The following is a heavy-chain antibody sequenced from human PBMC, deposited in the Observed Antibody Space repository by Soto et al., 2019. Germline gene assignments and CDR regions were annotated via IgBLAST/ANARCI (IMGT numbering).Heavy chain of an antibody. CDR1: GFTFSSYA. J-gene: IGHJ6*02. CDR2: ISSNGGST. V-gene: IGHV3-64D*08. Sequence: GGSLRLSWSASGFTFSSYAMHLVRQAQGKGLEYVSAISSNGGSTYYADSVKGRFTISRDNSKNTLYLQMSSLRAEDTAVYYCVVSGKSGYYYGMDVWGQGTTVTVSS. D-gene: IGHD5-12*01. CDR3: VVSGKSGYYYGMDV.